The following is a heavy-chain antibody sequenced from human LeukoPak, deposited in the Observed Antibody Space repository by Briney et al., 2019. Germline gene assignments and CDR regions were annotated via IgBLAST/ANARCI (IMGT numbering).Heavy chain of an antibody. V-gene: IGHV5-51*01. J-gene: IGHJ3*02. CDR3: ARHNLYGDYAFDI. Sequence: GESLKISCKGSGYSFTSYWIGWVRQMPGKGLEWMGIIYPGDSDTRYSPSFQGQVTISADKSISTAYLQWSSLKASGTAMYYCARHNLYGDYAFDIWGQGTMVTVSS. D-gene: IGHD4-17*01. CDR2: IYPGDSDT. CDR1: GYSFTSYW.